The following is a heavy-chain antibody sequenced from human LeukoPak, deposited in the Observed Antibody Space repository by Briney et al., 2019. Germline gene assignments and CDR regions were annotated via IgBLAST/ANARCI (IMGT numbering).Heavy chain of an antibody. Sequence: SETLSLTCAVSGGSISSGGYSWSWIRQPPGKGLEWIGYIYHSGSTYYNPSLKSRVTISVDTSKNQFSLKLSFVTAADTAVYYCATAENSSGWFGYWGQGTLVTASS. V-gene: IGHV4-30-2*01. J-gene: IGHJ4*02. CDR3: ATAENSSGWFGY. CDR2: IYHSGST. D-gene: IGHD6-19*01. CDR1: GGSISSGGYS.